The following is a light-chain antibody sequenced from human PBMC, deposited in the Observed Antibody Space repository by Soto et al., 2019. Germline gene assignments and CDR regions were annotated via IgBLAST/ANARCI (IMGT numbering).Light chain of an antibody. CDR2: GTS. J-gene: IGKJ4*01. Sequence: IVMTQSPAILSVSPGERATLSCRASQSVSSNLAWYQQKPGQAPRLLLYGTSTRATGIPARFSGSGSGTEFTLTISSLQSEDFAVYYCQQYNDLLTFGGGTKVDIK. V-gene: IGKV3-15*01. CDR1: QSVSSN. CDR3: QQYNDLLT.